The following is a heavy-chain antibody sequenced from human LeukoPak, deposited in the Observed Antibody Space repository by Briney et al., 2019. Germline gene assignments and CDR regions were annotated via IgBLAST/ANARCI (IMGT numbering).Heavy chain of an antibody. J-gene: IGHJ4*02. V-gene: IGHV3-30*03. D-gene: IGHD4-17*01. CDR3: ARDRGGTTVTYFVDN. CDR2: ISYDGSNK. Sequence: GGSLRLSCAASGFTFSSYGMHWVRQAPGKGLEWVAVISYDGSNKYYADSVKGRFTISRDNAKNSMYLQMNSLRVEDTAVYYCARDRGGTTVTYFVDNWGQGTLVTVSS. CDR1: GFTFSSYG.